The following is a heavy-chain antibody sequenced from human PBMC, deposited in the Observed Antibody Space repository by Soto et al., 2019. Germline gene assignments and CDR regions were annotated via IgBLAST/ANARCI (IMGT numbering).Heavy chain of an antibody. CDR1: GFTFSTYG. V-gene: IGHV3-21*04. Sequence: EVQLVESGGGLVKPGGSLRLSCAASGFTFSTYGMNWVRQSPGKGLEWVSSISSSRSNIYYADSVKGRFTISRDSSKNTLYLQMNSLRAEDTAVYYCARGFQSSFGYWGQGTLVTVSS. CDR3: ARGFQSSFGY. D-gene: IGHD2-21*01. J-gene: IGHJ4*02. CDR2: ISSSRSNI.